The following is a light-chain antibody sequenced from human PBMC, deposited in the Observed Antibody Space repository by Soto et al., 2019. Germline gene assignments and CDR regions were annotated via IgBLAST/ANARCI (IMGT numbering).Light chain of an antibody. CDR2: GAG. V-gene: IGKV3-20*01. CDR1: QNVRKY. CDR3: HQYGESPLT. Sequence: EVVLTQSPGTLSLSPGERVTVSCRASQNVRKYLAWYQQKLGQAPRLVIYGAGTRGSGVPDRFSGSGSGTDFTLTINSLESDDSAVYYCHQYGESPLTFGGGTKVEI. J-gene: IGKJ4*01.